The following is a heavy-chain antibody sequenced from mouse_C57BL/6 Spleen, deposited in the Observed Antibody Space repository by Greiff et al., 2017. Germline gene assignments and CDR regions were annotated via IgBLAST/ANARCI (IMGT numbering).Heavy chain of an antibody. V-gene: IGHV5-12*01. Sequence: EVNLVESGGGLVQPGGSLKLSCAASGFTFSDYYMYWVRQTPEKRLEWVAYISNGGGSSYYPDTVKGRFTISRDNAKNTLYLQLSRLKSEDTAVYYCARHGGGCPFAYWGQGTLVTVSA. CDR1: GFTFSDYY. J-gene: IGHJ3*01. CDR3: ARHGGGCPFAY. CDR2: ISNGGGSS.